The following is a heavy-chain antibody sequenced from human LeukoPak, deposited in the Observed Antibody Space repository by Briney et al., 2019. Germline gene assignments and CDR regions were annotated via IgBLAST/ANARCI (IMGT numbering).Heavy chain of an antibody. Sequence: ASVKVSCKASGYTFTGYYMHWVRQAPGQGLEWMGIINPSGGSTSYAQKFQGRVTMTRDMSTSTVYMELSSLRSEDTAVYYCAREAVVVYNWFDPWGQGTLVTVSS. CDR3: AREAVVVYNWFDP. CDR1: GYTFTGYY. V-gene: IGHV1-46*01. D-gene: IGHD3-22*01. J-gene: IGHJ5*02. CDR2: INPSGGST.